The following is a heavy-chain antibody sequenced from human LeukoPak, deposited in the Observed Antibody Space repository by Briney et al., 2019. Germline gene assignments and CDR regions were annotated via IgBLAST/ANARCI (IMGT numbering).Heavy chain of an antibody. Sequence: GGSLRLSCAASGFTFSSYSMNWVRQAPGKGLEWVSSISSSSSYIYYADSVKGRFTISRDNAKNSLYLQMNSLRAEDTAVYYCARVRYGSGTMDAFDIWGQGTMVTLSS. D-gene: IGHD3-10*01. CDR1: GFTFSSYS. J-gene: IGHJ3*02. V-gene: IGHV3-21*01. CDR2: ISSSSSYI. CDR3: ARVRYGSGTMDAFDI.